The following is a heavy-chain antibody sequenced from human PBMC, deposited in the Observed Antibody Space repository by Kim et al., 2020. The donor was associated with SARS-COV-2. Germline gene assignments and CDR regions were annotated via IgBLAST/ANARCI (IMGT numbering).Heavy chain of an antibody. V-gene: IGHV3-23*01. Sequence: GGSLRLSCAASGFTFSSYAMSWVRQAPGKGLEWVSAISGSGGSTYYADSVKGRFTISRDNSKNTLYLQMNSLRAEDTAVYYCAKDCRLPDSGWPYFDYWGQGTLVTVSS. CDR2: ISGSGGST. CDR1: GFTFSSYA. J-gene: IGHJ4*02. CDR3: AKDCRLPDSGWPYFDY. D-gene: IGHD6-19*01.